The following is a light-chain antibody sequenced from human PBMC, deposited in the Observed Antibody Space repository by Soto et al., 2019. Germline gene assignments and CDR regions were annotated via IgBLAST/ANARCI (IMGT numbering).Light chain of an antibody. CDR2: DAS. CDR1: QSINSL. V-gene: IGKV1-5*01. J-gene: IGKJ1*01. CDR3: HQYYTYST. Sequence: DIQMTQSPSTLSASIGDTVTITFRASQSINSLLAWYQEKPGKTPKLLIYDASDLESGVPSRFSGSGSGTEFTLTIRSLQPDDFATYYCHQYYTYSTFGQGTKVDIK.